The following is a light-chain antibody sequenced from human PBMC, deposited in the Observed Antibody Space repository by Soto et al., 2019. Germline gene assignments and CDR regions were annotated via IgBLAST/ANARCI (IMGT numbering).Light chain of an antibody. V-gene: IGKV3-20*01. CDR2: GIS. CDR1: PTISSSY. CDR3: QQYVTSSPRT. Sequence: EIVLTQSPGTLSLSPGERATLSCRASPTISSSYLAWYQQKPGQAPRLLMYGISRRATGIPDRFSGSGSGTDFTLTITRLEPEDFAVYYCQQYVTSSPRTFGQGTKVDIK. J-gene: IGKJ1*01.